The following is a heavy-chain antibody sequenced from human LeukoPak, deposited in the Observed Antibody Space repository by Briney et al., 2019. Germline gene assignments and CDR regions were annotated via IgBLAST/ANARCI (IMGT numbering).Heavy chain of an antibody. CDR1: GFTFDDYA. CDR2: ISGSGGST. V-gene: IGHV3-23*01. Sequence: GGSLRLSCAASGFTFDDYAMHWVRQAPGKGLEWVSGISGSGGSTYYADSVKGRFTISRDNSKNTLYLQMNSLRAEDTAVYYCAKQGYSYGYIHAFDIWGQGTVVTVSS. CDR3: AKQGYSYGYIHAFDI. D-gene: IGHD5-18*01. J-gene: IGHJ3*02.